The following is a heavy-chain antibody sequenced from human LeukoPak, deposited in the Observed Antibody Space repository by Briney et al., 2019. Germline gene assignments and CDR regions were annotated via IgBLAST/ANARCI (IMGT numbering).Heavy chain of an antibody. CDR3: AREGPIMAPSPMDY. CDR1: GGTFSSYA. V-gene: IGHV1-69*04. D-gene: IGHD5-12*01. J-gene: IGHJ4*02. CDR2: IIPIFGIA. Sequence: SVKVSCKASGGTFSSYAISWVRQAPGQGLEWMGRIIPIFGIANYAQKFQGRVTITADRSTSTAYMELSSLRSEDTAVYYCAREGPIMAPSPMDYWGQGTLVTVSS.